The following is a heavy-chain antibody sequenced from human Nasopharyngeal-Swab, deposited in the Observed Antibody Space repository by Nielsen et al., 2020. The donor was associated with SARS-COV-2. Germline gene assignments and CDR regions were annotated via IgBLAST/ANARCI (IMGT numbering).Heavy chain of an antibody. CDR2: IKQDGSEK. J-gene: IGHJ3*01. CDR1: GFTFSSYW. CDR3: AKNQLLIYDVFNL. D-gene: IGHD2-2*01. Sequence: GESLKISCAASGFTFSSYWMSWVRQAPGRGLEWVANIKQDGSEKYYLDSVKGRFTISRDNAKNSLYLQMNSLRAEVTALYYCAKNQLLIYDVFNLWGQGTMVTVSS. V-gene: IGHV3-7*03.